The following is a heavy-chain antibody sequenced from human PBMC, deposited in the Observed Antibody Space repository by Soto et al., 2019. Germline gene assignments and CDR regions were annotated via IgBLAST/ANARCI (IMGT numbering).Heavy chain of an antibody. CDR1: GGSISNYY. J-gene: IGHJ3*02. V-gene: IGHV4-59*01. CDR2: IYYSGGT. D-gene: IGHD5-18*01. CDR3: ARGYSYEAGSDAFDI. Sequence: QVQLQESGPGLVKPSETLSLTCAVSGGSISNYYWSWIRQPPGKGLEWIGYIYYSGGTNYSPSLKSRVTISVDTSKNQFSLNLSSVTAADTAVYYCARGYSYEAGSDAFDIWGQGTMVTVSS.